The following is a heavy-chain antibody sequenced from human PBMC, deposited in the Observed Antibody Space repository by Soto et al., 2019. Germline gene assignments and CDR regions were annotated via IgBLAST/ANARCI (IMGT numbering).Heavy chain of an antibody. J-gene: IGHJ4*02. CDR2: ISAYNGNI. Sequence: ASVKVSCKASGYTFSSYGISWVRQAPGQGLEWMGWISAYNGNINYAQKPQGRVSMTTDTSTSTAYMELRSLRSDDTAVYYCAKDCGSTNCPLDYWGQGTLVTVSS. V-gene: IGHV1-18*01. CDR3: AKDCGSTNCPLDY. CDR1: GYTFSSYG. D-gene: IGHD2-2*01.